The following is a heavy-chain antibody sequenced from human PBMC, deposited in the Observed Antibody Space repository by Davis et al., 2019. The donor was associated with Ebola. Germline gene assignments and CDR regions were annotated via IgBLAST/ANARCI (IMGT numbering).Heavy chain of an antibody. CDR3: AKVLQATNILATTYYYYALDV. CDR1: GFTFSDYY. V-gene: IGHV3-23*01. D-gene: IGHD5-12*01. CDR2: ITGSDGST. Sequence: GESLKISCAASGFTFSDYYMSWIRQAPGRGLEWVSAITGSDGSTYCADSVKGRFTISRDNSKNTLYLQMNSLRAEDTAVYFCAKVLQATNILATTYYYYALDVWGQGTTVTVSS. J-gene: IGHJ6*02.